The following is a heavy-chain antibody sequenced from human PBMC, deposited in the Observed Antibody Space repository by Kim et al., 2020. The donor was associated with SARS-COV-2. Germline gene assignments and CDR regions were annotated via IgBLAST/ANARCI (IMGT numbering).Heavy chain of an antibody. CDR3: ARDHSHYYYGMDV. Sequence: GGSLRLSCAASGFTFSSYSMNWVRQAPGKGLEWVSSISSSSSYIYYADSVKGRFTISRDNAKNSLYLQMNSLRAEDTAVYYCARDHSHYYYGMDVWGQGTTVTVSS. D-gene: IGHD2-21*01. CDR1: GFTFSSYS. CDR2: ISSSSSYI. J-gene: IGHJ6*02. V-gene: IGHV3-21*01.